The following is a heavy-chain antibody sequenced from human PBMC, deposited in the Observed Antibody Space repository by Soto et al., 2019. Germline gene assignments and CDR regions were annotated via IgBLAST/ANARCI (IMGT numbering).Heavy chain of an antibody. Sequence: ASVKVSCKASGGTFSSYAISWVRQAPGQGLEWMGWINAGNGNTIYSQKFQGRVTITRDTSASTAYMELSSLRSEDTAMYYCARGGRAAAGMNYWGQGTLVTVSS. D-gene: IGHD6-13*01. J-gene: IGHJ4*02. CDR2: INAGNGNT. CDR1: GGTFSSYA. V-gene: IGHV1-3*01. CDR3: ARGGRAAAGMNY.